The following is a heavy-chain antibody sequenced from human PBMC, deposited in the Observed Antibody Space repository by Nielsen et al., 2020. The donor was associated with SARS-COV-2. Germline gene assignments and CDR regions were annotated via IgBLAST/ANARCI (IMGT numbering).Heavy chain of an antibody. CDR3: AKLSSSWYDYYYYYGMDV. CDR1: GFPFDDYA. CDR2: ISWNSGSI. D-gene: IGHD6-13*01. V-gene: IGHV3-9*01. J-gene: IGHJ6*02. Sequence: SLKISCAASGFPFDDYAMHWVRQAPGKGLEWVSGISWNSGSIGYADSVKGRFTISRDNAKNSLYLQMNSLRAEDTALYYCAKLSSSWYDYYYYYGMDVWGQGTTVTVSS.